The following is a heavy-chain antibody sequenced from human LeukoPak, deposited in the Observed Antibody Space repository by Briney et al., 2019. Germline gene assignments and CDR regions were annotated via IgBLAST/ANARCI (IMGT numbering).Heavy chain of an antibody. CDR3: AKSSSWYSHDAFDI. D-gene: IGHD6-13*01. V-gene: IGHV3-9*03. CDR1: GFTFDDYA. CDR2: ISWNSGSI. J-gene: IGHJ3*02. Sequence: GRSLRLSCAASGFTFDDYAMHWLRQAPGKGLEWVSGISWNSGSIGYADSVKGRFTISRDNAKNSLYLQMNSLRAEDMALYYCAKSSSWYSHDAFDIWGQGTMVTVSS.